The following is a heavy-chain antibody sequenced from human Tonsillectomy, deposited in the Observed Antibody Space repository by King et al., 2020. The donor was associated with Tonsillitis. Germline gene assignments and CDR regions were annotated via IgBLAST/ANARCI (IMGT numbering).Heavy chain of an antibody. V-gene: IGHV1-69*01. CDR1: VGTFSSYS. D-gene: IGHD3-22*01. Sequence: QLVQSGAEVKKPGSSVKVSCKSSVGTFSSYSIRWVRQAPGQGLECMGGCIPFFGTANYAKKLQGRATITADESTSTAYMELSRLRSWDTAVYYCARDLGKVDSSGYSYNWWFDPWGQGTLVTVSS. CDR2: CIPFFGTA. CDR3: ARDLGKVDSSGYSYNWWFDP. J-gene: IGHJ5*02.